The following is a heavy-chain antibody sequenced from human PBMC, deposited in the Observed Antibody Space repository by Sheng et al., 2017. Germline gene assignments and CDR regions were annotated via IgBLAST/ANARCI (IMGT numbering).Heavy chain of an antibody. CDR3: ASVGGRLLSSYYYYMDV. J-gene: IGHJ6*03. D-gene: IGHD1-26*01. CDR1: GGTFSSYA. CDR2: IIPIFGTA. V-gene: IGHV1-69*05. Sequence: QVQLVQSGAEVKKPGSSVKVSCKASGGTFSSYAISWVRQAPGQGLEWMGGIIPIFGTANYAQKFQGRVTITTDESTSTAYMELSSLRSEDTAVYYCASVGGRLLSSYYYYMDVWGERDHGHRLL.